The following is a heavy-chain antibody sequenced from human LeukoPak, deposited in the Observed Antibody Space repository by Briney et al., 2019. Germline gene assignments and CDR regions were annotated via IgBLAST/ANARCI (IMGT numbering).Heavy chain of an antibody. V-gene: IGHV3-23*01. CDR1: GFTFSSYS. J-gene: IGHJ4*02. D-gene: IGHD3-10*01. CDR3: AKDLRDYFGSGLFDY. CDR2: ISSSGGST. Sequence: GGSLRLSCAASGFTFSSYSMNWVRQAPGKGLEWVSGISSSGGSTYYADSVKGRFTISRDNSKNTLYLQMSSLRAEDTAVYYCAKDLRDYFGSGLFDYWGQGTLVTVSS.